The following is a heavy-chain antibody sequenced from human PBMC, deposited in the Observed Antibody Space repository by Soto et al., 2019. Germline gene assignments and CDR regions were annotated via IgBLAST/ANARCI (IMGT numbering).Heavy chain of an antibody. Sequence: EVQLVESGGGLVQPGGSLRLSCAASGFTLSNYWMTWVRQAPGKGLEWVANINYDGSEKNYVDSVKGRFTISRDNTRNSLALQMNTRRVEETAVYYCLSAGSAVSWGQGTLVTVSS. J-gene: IGHJ4*02. CDR3: LSAGSAVS. CDR1: GFTLSNYW. V-gene: IGHV3-7*05. CDR2: INYDGSEK. D-gene: IGHD6-19*01.